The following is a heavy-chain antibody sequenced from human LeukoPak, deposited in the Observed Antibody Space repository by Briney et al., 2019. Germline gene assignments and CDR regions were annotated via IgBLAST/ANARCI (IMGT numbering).Heavy chain of an antibody. Sequence: GGSLRLSCAASGFTFSSYEMNWVRQPPGKGLEWVSSSDSSSGYISYAGSVKGRFTISRDNARNSLFLQMSSLRDDDTAVYYCARDSFDSGSSPSDFWGQGTLVTVSS. CDR2: SDSSSGYI. CDR1: GFTFSSYE. D-gene: IGHD3-9*01. CDR3: ARDSFDSGSSPSDF. V-gene: IGHV3-21*01. J-gene: IGHJ4*02.